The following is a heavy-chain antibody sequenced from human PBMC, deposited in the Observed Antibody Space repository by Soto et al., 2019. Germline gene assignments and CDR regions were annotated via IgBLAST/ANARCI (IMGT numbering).Heavy chain of an antibody. J-gene: IGHJ6*02. CDR3: ARSRDGYSFSSYYSMDG. Sequence: PVGSLRLSCASSVFIFTSYGMHCVRQSPGKGLEWMALILHDGSAEYYADSVKGRFTISRDNSKNTLYLQMNSLTAEDTAVYYCARSRDGYSFSSYYSMDGWGQGTTVTV. CDR2: ILHDGSAE. CDR1: VFIFTSYG. V-gene: IGHV3-30*03. D-gene: IGHD4-4*01.